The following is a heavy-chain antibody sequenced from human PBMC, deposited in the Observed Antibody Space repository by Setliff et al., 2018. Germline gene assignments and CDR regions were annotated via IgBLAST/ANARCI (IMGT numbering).Heavy chain of an antibody. Sequence: SETLSLTCTVSGGSMNPYYWSWIRLPPGKGLEWIGYVSASGSTKYSPSLESRLTIFMDSSKSQFSLWLSSVTAADTATYYCARESRFGYSGYDCAFDYWGQGMLVTVSS. D-gene: IGHD5-12*01. V-gene: IGHV4-4*08. CDR1: GGSMNPYY. J-gene: IGHJ4*02. CDR3: ARESRFGYSGYDCAFDY. CDR2: VSASGST.